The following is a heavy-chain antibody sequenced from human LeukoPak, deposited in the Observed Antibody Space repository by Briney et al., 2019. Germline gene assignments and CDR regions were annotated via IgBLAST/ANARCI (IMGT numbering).Heavy chain of an antibody. J-gene: IGHJ5*02. CDR3: ARVTYYYDSSGYLNWFDP. V-gene: IGHV4-38-2*02. CDR1: GYSISSGYY. D-gene: IGHD3-22*01. CDR2: IYHSGST. Sequence: SETLSLTCTVSGYSISSGYYWGWIRQPPGKGLEWIGSIYHSGSTYYNPSLKSRVTISVDTSKNQSSLKLSSVTAADTAVYYCARVTYYYDSSGYLNWFDPWGQGTLVTVSS.